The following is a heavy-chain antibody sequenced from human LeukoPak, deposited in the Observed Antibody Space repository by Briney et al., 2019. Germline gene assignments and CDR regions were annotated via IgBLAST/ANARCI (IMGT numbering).Heavy chain of an antibody. J-gene: IGHJ4*02. D-gene: IGHD3-22*01. Sequence: ASVTVSCKASGYTFTGYYMHWVRQAPGQGLEWMGWINPNSGGTNYAQKFQGRVTMTRDTSISTAYMELSRLRSDDTAVYYCARYYYDSSGYYPLDYWGQGTLVTVSS. CDR3: ARYYYDSSGYYPLDY. CDR2: INPNSGGT. CDR1: GYTFTGYY. V-gene: IGHV1-2*02.